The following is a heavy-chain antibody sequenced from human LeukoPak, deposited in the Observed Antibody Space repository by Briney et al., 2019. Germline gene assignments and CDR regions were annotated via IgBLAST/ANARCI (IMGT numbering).Heavy chain of an antibody. Sequence: ASVKVSCKASGYTFTGYYMHWVRQAPGQGLEWMGWINTNTGNPTYAQGFTGRFVFSLDTSVSTAYLQISSLKAEDTAVYYCARSDVLLWFGELRYNWFDPWGRGTLVTVSS. CDR2: INTNTGNP. CDR3: ARSDVLLWFGELRYNWFDP. CDR1: GYTFTGYY. J-gene: IGHJ5*02. V-gene: IGHV7-4-1*02. D-gene: IGHD3-10*01.